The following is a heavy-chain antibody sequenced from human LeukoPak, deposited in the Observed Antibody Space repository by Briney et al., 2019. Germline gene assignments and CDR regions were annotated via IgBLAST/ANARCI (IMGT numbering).Heavy chain of an antibody. D-gene: IGHD1-1*01. CDR2: ISWNSGSI. J-gene: IGHJ4*02. CDR1: GFTFDDYA. V-gene: IGHV3-9*01. CDR3: AKGLERESRLDS. Sequence: GRSLRLSCAASGFTFDDYAMHWVRHAPGKGLEWVSGISWNSGSIGYADSVKGRFTISRDNAKNSLYLQMNSLRAEDTALYYCAKGLERESRLDSWGQGTLVTVSS.